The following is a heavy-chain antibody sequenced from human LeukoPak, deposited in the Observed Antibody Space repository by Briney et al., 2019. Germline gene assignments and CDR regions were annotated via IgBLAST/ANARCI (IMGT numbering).Heavy chain of an antibody. D-gene: IGHD5-24*01. Sequence: SETLSLTCTVSGGSISNYYWGWIRQPPGKGLEWIGYISYSGTTNYNPSLKSRLTISVDTSKNQFSLKLSSVTAADTAVYYCARCRDGYNWGGYYFDHWGQGSLVTVSS. J-gene: IGHJ4*02. CDR1: GGSISNYY. CDR2: ISYSGTT. V-gene: IGHV4-59*08. CDR3: ARCRDGYNWGGYYFDH.